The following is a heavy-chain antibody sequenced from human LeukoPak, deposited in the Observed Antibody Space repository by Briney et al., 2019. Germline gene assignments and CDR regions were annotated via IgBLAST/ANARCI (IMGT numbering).Heavy chain of an antibody. CDR3: AKAASSSWPSYYYGMDV. V-gene: IGHV3-23*01. CDR2: ITGSGGNT. D-gene: IGHD6-13*01. CDR1: GFTFSSYA. J-gene: IGHJ6*02. Sequence: GGSLRLSCAASGFTFSSYAMAWVRQAPGKGLEWVSVITGSGGNTYYADSVKGRFTISKDNSKNTVYLQMSSLRVDDTAVYYCAKAASSSWPSYYYGMDVWGQGTTVTVSS.